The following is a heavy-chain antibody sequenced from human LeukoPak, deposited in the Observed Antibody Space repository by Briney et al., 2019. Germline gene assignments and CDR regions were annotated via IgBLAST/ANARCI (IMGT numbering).Heavy chain of an antibody. CDR1: GFTFSSYA. J-gene: IGHJ6*03. Sequence: PGGSLRLSCAASGFTFSSYAMSWVRQAPGKGLEWVSAISGSGGSTYYADSVKGRFTISRDNSKNTLYLQMNSLRAEDTAVYYCAKDNSYDFWSGYYNYYYYMDVWGKGTTVTVSS. CDR3: AKDNSYDFWSGYYNYYYYMDV. V-gene: IGHV3-23*01. D-gene: IGHD3-3*01. CDR2: ISGSGGST.